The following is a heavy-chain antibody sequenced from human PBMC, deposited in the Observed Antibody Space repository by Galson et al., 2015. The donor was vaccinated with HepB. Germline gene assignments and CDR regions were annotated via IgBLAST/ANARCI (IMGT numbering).Heavy chain of an antibody. D-gene: IGHD1-26*01. V-gene: IGHV3-11*06. CDR1: GFTFSDYY. Sequence: SLRLSCAASGFTFSDYYMSWIRQAPGKGLEWVSYISSSSSYTNYADSVKGRFTISGDNAKNSLYLQMNSLRAEDTAVYYCARDTQFGVGARPGGDYYYGMDVWGQGTTVTVSS. CDR2: ISSSSSYT. J-gene: IGHJ6*02. CDR3: ARDTQFGVGARPGGDYYYGMDV.